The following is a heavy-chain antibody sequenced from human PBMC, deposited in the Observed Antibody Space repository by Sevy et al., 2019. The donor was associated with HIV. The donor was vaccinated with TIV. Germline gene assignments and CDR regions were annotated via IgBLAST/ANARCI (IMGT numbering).Heavy chain of an antibody. J-gene: IGHJ2*01. V-gene: IGHV3-11*01. CDR2: ISSSGSTI. CDR1: GFTFSDYY. D-gene: IGHD3-22*01. Sequence: GGSLRLSCAASGFTFSDYYMSWIRQAPGKGLGWVSYISSSGSTIYYADSVKGRFTISRDNAKNSLYLQMNSLRAEDTAVYYCARERNYYDSSGSYWYFDLWGRGTLVTVSS. CDR3: ARERNYYDSSGSYWYFDL.